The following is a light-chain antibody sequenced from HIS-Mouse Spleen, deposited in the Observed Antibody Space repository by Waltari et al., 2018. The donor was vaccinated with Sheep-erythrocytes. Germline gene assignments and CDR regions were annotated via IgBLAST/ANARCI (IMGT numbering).Light chain of an antibody. CDR2: EGS. CDR3: CSYAGSSTPWV. J-gene: IGLJ3*02. CDR1: SSDVGSYNL. V-gene: IGLV2-23*01. Sequence: QSALTQPASVSGSPGQSITISCTGTSSDVGSYNLVPWYQQHPGKAPKPMIYEGSKRPSGVSNRFSGSKSGNTASLTSSGLQAEDEADYYCCSYAGSSTPWVFGGGTKLTVL.